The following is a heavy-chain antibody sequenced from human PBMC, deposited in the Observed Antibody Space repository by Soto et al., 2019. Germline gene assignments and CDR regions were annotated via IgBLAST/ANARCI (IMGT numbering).Heavy chain of an antibody. CDR2: INAGNGNT. V-gene: IGHV1-3*01. J-gene: IGHJ6*02. CDR1: GYTFTSYA. CDR3: ARDVVGAAYYYGLVF. D-gene: IGHD1-26*01. Sequence: VASVKISCKASGYTFTSYAMHWVRQAPGQGLEWMGWINAGNGNTKYSQKFQGRVTITRDTSASTAYMELSSLRSEDTAVYYCARDVVGAAYYYGLVFRGQGTTVTVFS.